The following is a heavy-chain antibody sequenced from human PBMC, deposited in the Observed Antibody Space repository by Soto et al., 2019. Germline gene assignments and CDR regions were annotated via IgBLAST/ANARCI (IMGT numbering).Heavy chain of an antibody. CDR3: SISNSYGRGDF. Sequence: QVQLVQSGAEVKKPGSSVRVSCKASGGTLNSYTISWVRQAPGQGLEWMGGIIPVFGTTDYAQKFQGRVTITAGQSTGTAYLELFSLRSEDTAIYYCSISNSYGRGDFWGQGTLVTVSS. CDR2: IIPVFGTT. J-gene: IGHJ4*02. CDR1: GGTLNSYT. V-gene: IGHV1-69*01. D-gene: IGHD4-17*01.